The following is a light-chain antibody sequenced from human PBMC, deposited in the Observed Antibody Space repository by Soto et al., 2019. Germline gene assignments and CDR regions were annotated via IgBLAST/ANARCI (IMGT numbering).Light chain of an antibody. CDR2: EVT. CDR1: SGDIGSYNR. V-gene: IGLV2-14*01. Sequence: QSVLTQPASVSGSPGQSITISCTGTSGDIGSYNRVSWYQQHPGKAPKLIIYEVTDRPSGVSNRFSGSKSGNTASLTISGLQAEDEADYYCSSYTRSNTLVIFGGGTQLTVL. CDR3: SSYTRSNTLVI. J-gene: IGLJ2*01.